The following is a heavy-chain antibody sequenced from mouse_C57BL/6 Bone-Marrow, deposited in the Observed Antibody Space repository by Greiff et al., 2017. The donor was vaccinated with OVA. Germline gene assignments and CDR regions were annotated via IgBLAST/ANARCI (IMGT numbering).Heavy chain of an antibody. CDR3: TTAGWLRLGHYAMDY. V-gene: IGHV14-4*01. CDR2: IDPENGDT. Sequence: VQLQQSGAELVRPGASVKLSCTASGFNIKDDYMHWVKQRPEQGLEWIGWIDPENGDTEYASKFQGKATITADTSSNTAYLQLSSLTSEDTAVYYCTTAGWLRLGHYAMDYWGQGTSVTVSS. D-gene: IGHD2-2*01. J-gene: IGHJ4*01. CDR1: GFNIKDDY.